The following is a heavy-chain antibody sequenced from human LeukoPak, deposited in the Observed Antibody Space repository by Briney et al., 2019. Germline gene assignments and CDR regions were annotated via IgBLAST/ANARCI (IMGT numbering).Heavy chain of an antibody. Sequence: GRSLRLSCAASGFTFRSYAIHWVRQAPGKGLEWVAVISYDGSNKYYADSVKGRFTISRDNSKNTLYLQMNSLRAEDTAVYYCARDGEAYCSSTSCPYYFYYWGQGTLVTVSS. CDR1: GFTFRSYA. CDR2: ISYDGSNK. CDR3: ARDGEAYCSSTSCPYYFYY. V-gene: IGHV3-30*04. J-gene: IGHJ4*02. D-gene: IGHD2-2*01.